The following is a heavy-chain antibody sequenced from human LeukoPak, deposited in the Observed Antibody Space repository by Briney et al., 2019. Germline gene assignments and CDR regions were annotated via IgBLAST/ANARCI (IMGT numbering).Heavy chain of an antibody. D-gene: IGHD3-3*01. V-gene: IGHV1-46*01. CDR1: GYTFTSYY. CDR3: ARGRYYDFWSGHYYYYMDV. Sequence: GASVKVSCKASGYTFTSYYMHWVRQAPGQGLEWMGIINPSGGSTSYAQKFQGRVTMTRDTSTSTVYMELRSLRSDDTAVYYCARGRYYDFWSGHYYYYMDVWGKGTTVTVSS. CDR2: INPSGGST. J-gene: IGHJ6*03.